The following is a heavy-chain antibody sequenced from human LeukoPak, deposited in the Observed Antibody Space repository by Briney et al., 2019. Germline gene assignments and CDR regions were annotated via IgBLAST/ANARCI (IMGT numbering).Heavy chain of an antibody. D-gene: IGHD6-19*01. CDR1: GFTFSSYA. Sequence: PGGSLRLSCAASGFTFSSYAMSWVRQAPGKGLEWVSAISLGGVNTYYADSVKGRFTVSRVNSKNTLYLQMNSLRVEDTAVYYCAKNVMYSSPAVDYWGQGTLVTVSS. CDR3: AKNVMYSSPAVDY. J-gene: IGHJ4*02. V-gene: IGHV3-23*01. CDR2: ISLGGVNT.